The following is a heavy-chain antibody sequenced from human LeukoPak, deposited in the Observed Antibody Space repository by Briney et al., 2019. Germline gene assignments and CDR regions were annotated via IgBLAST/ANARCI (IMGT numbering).Heavy chain of an antibody. CDR1: GGSIGDNY. Sequence: SETLTLTCGVSGGSIGDNYWTWIRQPAGKGLEWIGRIYTSGSTNYNPSLKSRVTMSVDTSKNQFSLKLSSVTAADTAVYYCARVRYFDWFQNYYYMDVWGKGNTVIVSS. D-gene: IGHD3-9*01. V-gene: IGHV4-4*07. CDR2: IYTSGST. J-gene: IGHJ6*03. CDR3: ARVRYFDWFQNYYYMDV.